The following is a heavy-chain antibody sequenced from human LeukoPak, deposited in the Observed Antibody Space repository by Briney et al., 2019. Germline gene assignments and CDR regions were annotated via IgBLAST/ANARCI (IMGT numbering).Heavy chain of an antibody. J-gene: IGHJ4*02. D-gene: IGHD3/OR15-3a*01. CDR3: ATELYPDLAFEY. CDR2: IGHEGTIK. Sequence: GGSLRLSCAASVFSFNTYGMHWVRQSPGKGLEWVACIGHEGTIKYYAESVKGRFTVSRDNSNNMLYLQMNSLTTEDTAVYYCATELYPDLAFEYWGKGTLVTVSS. V-gene: IGHV3-30*02. CDR1: VFSFNTYG.